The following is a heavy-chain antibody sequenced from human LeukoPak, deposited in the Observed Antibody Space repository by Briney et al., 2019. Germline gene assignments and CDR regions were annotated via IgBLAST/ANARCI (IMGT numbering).Heavy chain of an antibody. Sequence: SVKVSCKASGFTFSTSAVQWVRQARGQRLEWIGWIVVGSGDTDYAQKFQGRVTMTRNTSISTAYMELSSLRSEDTAVYYCARGSMAIAAAGTGADYWGQETLVTVSS. V-gene: IGHV1-58*01. CDR2: IVVGSGDT. J-gene: IGHJ4*02. D-gene: IGHD6-13*01. CDR1: GFTFSTSA. CDR3: ARGSMAIAAAGTGADY.